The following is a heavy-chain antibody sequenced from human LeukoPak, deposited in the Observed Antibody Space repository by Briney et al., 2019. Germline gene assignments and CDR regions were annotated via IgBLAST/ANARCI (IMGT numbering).Heavy chain of an antibody. CDR1: GLTFSSYA. Sequence: PGGSLILSCSASGLTFSSYAMHSVRQARGKGLEYVSAISSNGGSTYYADSVKGRFTISRDNSKNTLYLQMRSLRAEDTAVYYCVKDPWDYWGQGTLVTVSS. J-gene: IGHJ4*02. CDR2: ISSNGGST. V-gene: IGHV3-64D*06. CDR3: VKDPWDY.